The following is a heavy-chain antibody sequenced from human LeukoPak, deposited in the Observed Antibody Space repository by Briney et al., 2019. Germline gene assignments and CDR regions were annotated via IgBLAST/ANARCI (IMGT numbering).Heavy chain of an antibody. V-gene: IGHV3-7*05. CDR2: IKQDGSDK. D-gene: IGHD6-19*01. CDR1: GFTFSSYW. Sequence: PGGSLRLSCTASGFTFSSYWMNWVRQAPGKGLEWVANIKQDGSDKHYVDSVKGRFTISRDNAKNPLYLQMNNLRAEDTAVYYCARDIAAGNLFDPWGQGTLVTVSS. CDR3: ARDIAAGNLFDP. J-gene: IGHJ5*02.